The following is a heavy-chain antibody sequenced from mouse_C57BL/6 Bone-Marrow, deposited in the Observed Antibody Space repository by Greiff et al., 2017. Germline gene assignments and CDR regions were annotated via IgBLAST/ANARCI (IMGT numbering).Heavy chain of an antibody. CDR1: GFTFSDFY. V-gene: IGHV7-1*01. J-gene: IGHJ3*01. Sequence: EVQRVESGGGLVQSGRSLRLSCATSGFTFSDFYMEWVRQAPGKGLEWIAASRNKANDYTTEYSASVKGRFIVSRDTSQSILYLQMEALRAEDTAIYYCARDDYYGSSYPFAYWGQGTLVTVSA. D-gene: IGHD1-1*01. CDR2: SRNKANDYTT. CDR3: ARDDYYGSSYPFAY.